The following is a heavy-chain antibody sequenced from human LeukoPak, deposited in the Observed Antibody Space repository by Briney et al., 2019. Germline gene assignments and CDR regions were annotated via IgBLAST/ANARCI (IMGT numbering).Heavy chain of an antibody. D-gene: IGHD6-13*01. CDR1: GGTFSSYA. J-gene: IGHJ4*02. Sequence: SVKVSCKASGGTFSSYAISWVRQAPGQGLEWMGGIIPIFGTANYAQKFQGRVTITADESTSTAYMELSSLRSEDTAVYYCTSGRYSSSWYGAYYFDYWGQGTLVTVSS. V-gene: IGHV1-69*13. CDR3: TSGRYSSSWYGAYYFDY. CDR2: IIPIFGTA.